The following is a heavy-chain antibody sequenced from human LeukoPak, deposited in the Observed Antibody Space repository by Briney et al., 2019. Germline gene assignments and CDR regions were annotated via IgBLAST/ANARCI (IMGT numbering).Heavy chain of an antibody. CDR3: ARALLGMGATEFDY. CDR2: ISYDGSNK. V-gene: IGHV3-30-3*01. J-gene: IGHJ4*02. CDR1: GFTFSSYA. Sequence: PGGSLRVSCAASGFTFSSYAMHWVSQAPGKGVEWVAVISYDGSNKYYADSVKGRFTISRDNAKNSLYLQMNSLRAEDTAVYYCARALLGMGATEFDYWGQGTLVTVSS. D-gene: IGHD1-26*01.